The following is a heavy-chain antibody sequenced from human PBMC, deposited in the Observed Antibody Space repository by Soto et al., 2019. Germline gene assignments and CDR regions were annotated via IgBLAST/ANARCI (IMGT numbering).Heavy chain of an antibody. J-gene: IGHJ4*02. CDR3: ARETGFIAARPGGPGD. CDR1: GFTFSSYG. CDR2: ISYDGSNK. D-gene: IGHD6-6*01. V-gene: IGHV3-30*03. Sequence: QVQLVESGGGVVQPGRSLRLSCAASGFTFSSYGMHWVRQAPGKGLEWVAVISYDGSNKYYADSVKGRFTISRDNSKNTLYLQMNSLRAEDTAVYYCARETGFIAARPGGPGDWGQGTLVTVSS.